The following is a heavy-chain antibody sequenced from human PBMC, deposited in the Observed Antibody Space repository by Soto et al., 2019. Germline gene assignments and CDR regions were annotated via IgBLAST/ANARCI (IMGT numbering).Heavy chain of an antibody. CDR3: ARTTLKLLWFGELWDYYYGMDV. D-gene: IGHD3-10*01. J-gene: IGHJ6*02. CDR1: GSTFSSYA. V-gene: IGHV1-69*06. CDR2: IIPIFGTA. Sequence: AASVKVSCKASGSTFSSYAISWVRQAPGQGLEWMGGIIPIFGTANYAQKFQGRVTITADKSTSTAYMELSSLRSEDTAVYYCARTTLKLLWFGELWDYYYGMDVWGQGTTVTVSS.